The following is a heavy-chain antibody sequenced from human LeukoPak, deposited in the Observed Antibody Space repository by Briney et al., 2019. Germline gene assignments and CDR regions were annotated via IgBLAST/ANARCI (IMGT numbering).Heavy chain of an antibody. Sequence: ASVKVSCKASGYTFTSYYMHWVRQAPGQGLEWMGIINPSGGSTSYAQTFQGRVTMTRDMSTSTVYMELSSLRSEDTAVYYCARRRDGYNWVDYWGQGTLVTVSS. CDR2: INPSGGST. CDR3: ARRRDGYNWVDY. CDR1: GYTFTSYY. D-gene: IGHD5-24*01. J-gene: IGHJ4*02. V-gene: IGHV1-46*01.